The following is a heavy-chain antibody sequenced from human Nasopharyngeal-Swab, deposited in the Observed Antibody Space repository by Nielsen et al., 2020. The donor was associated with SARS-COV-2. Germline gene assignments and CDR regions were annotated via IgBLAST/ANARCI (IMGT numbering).Heavy chain of an antibody. D-gene: IGHD3-3*01. V-gene: IGHV1-18*01. CDR3: ARVNLSGFFEWLSIQGLWEY. CDR2: INAYKGIT. CDR1: TYPFSSYG. Sequence: ASAKVFCKASTYPFSSYGFSWVRQAPGQGLEWMGWINAYKGITNYAQKFQGRVTMTTDTSTSTAYMELRSLRSDDTAVYYCARVNLSGFFEWLSIQGLWEYWGQGTLVTVSS. J-gene: IGHJ4*02.